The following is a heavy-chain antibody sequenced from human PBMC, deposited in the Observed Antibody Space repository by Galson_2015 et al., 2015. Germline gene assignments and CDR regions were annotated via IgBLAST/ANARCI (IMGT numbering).Heavy chain of an antibody. J-gene: IGHJ4*02. Sequence: SLRLSCAASGFTFSSYGMHWVRQAPGKGLEWVAVIWYDGSNKYYADSVKGRFTISRDNSKNTLYLQMNSLRAEDTAVYYCARETHRDGYKYFDYWGQGTLVTVSS. CDR2: IWYDGSNK. CDR1: GFTFSSYG. CDR3: ARETHRDGYKYFDY. D-gene: IGHD5-24*01. V-gene: IGHV3-33*01.